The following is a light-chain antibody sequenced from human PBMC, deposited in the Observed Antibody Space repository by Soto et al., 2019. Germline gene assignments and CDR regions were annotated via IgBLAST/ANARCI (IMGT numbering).Light chain of an antibody. J-gene: IGKJ1*01. Sequence: EIVRTQSPATLTESPGERVTLSCRASQSVSSRLAWYHQKPGQSPRLLIYGASTRATGIPARFSGSGSGTELTLSIISLQSEDFGLYYCDQYNNFWTFGQGAKVDIK. CDR1: QSVSSR. CDR2: GAS. V-gene: IGKV3-15*01. CDR3: DQYNNFWT.